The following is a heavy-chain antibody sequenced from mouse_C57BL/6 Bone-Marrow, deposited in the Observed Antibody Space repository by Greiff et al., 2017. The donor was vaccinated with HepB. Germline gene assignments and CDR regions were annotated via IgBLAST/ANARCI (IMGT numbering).Heavy chain of an antibody. CDR1: GFTFSDYG. J-gene: IGHJ1*03. Sequence: EVHLVESGGGLVKPGGSLKLSCAASGFTFSDYGMHWVRQAPEKGLEWVAYISSGSSTIYYADTVKGRVTISGDNANITLFLQMTSLRSEDAAMYYCAREGILNWYFDVWGTGTTVTVSS. V-gene: IGHV5-17*01. CDR2: ISSGSSTI. D-gene: IGHD1-1*01. CDR3: AREGILNWYFDV.